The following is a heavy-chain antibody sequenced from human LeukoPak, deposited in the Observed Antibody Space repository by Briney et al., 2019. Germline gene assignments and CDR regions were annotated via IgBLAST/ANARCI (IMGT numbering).Heavy chain of an antibody. V-gene: IGHV4-39*01. CDR3: ARGWSYIVVVPAATSGMDV. CDR1: GGSISSSSYY. Sequence: SETLSLTCTVSGGSISSSSYYWGWIRQPPGKGLEWIGSIYYSGSTYYNPSPKSRVTISVDTSKNQFSLKLSSVTAADTAVYYCARGWSYIVVVPAATSGMDVRGQGTTVTVSS. J-gene: IGHJ6*02. CDR2: IYYSGST. D-gene: IGHD2-2*01.